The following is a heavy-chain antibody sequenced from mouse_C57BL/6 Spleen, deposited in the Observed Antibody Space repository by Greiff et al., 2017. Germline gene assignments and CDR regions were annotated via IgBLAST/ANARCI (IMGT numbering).Heavy chain of an antibody. CDR2: IYPSDSET. Sequence: VQLQQPGAELVRPGSSVKLSCKASGYTFTSYWMDWVKQRPGQGLEWIGNIYPSDSETHYNQKFKDKATLTVDKSSSTAYMQLSSLTSEDSAVYYCARRVYDQGMDYWGQGTSVTVSS. CDR3: ARRVYDQGMDY. D-gene: IGHD2-3*01. V-gene: IGHV1-61*01. CDR1: GYTFTSYW. J-gene: IGHJ4*01.